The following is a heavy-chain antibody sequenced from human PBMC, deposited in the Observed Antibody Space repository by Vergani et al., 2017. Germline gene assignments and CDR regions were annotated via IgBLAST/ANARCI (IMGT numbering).Heavy chain of an antibody. D-gene: IGHD5-24*01. CDR3: AKSGWLQHFGAHYFDS. Sequence: EVQLLESGGRLVQPGGSLRLSCVASGLAFSRYAMSWVRQAPGKGFEWVSGLPASGSGISYADSVRGRFTISRDNSKNTLFLQMDSLRAEDTAVYYCAKSGWLQHFGAHYFDSWGQGILVTVSS. J-gene: IGHJ4*02. CDR2: LPASGSGI. V-gene: IGHV3-23*01. CDR1: GLAFSRYA.